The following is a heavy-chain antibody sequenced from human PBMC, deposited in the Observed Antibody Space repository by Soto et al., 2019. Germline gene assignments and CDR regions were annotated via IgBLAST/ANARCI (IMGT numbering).Heavy chain of an antibody. J-gene: IGHJ5*02. CDR2: ISYDGSNK. CDR3: PRDRYYA. D-gene: IGHD3-10*01. Sequence: GGSLRLSCAASGFTFSSYAMHWVRQAPGKGLEWVAVISYDGSNKYYADSVKGRSTISRDNSKNTLYLQMNSLRAEDTAVYYCPRDRYYAWGQGTLVTVSS. CDR1: GFTFSSYA. V-gene: IGHV3-30-3*01.